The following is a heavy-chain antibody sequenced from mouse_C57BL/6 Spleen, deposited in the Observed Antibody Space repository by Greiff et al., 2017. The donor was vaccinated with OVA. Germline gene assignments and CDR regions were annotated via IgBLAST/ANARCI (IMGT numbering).Heavy chain of an antibody. V-gene: IGHV1-55*01. J-gene: IGHJ4*01. D-gene: IGHD1-1*01. CDR2: IYPGSGST. Sequence: VKLQQPGAELVKPGASVKMSCKASGYTFTSYWITWVKQRPGQGLEWIGDIYPGSGSTNYNEKFKSKATLTVDTSSSTAYMQLSSLTSEDSAVYYCARGGVYYYGSSPWYAMDYWGQGTSVTVSS. CDR1: GYTFTSYW. CDR3: ARGGVYYYGSSPWYAMDY.